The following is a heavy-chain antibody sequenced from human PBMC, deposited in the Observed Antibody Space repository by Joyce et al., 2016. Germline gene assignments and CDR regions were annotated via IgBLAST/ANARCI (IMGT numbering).Heavy chain of an antibody. CDR2: INPIFTTA. CDR3: ARPKPYLGSGGYFLNFDY. V-gene: IGHV1-69*01. Sequence: QVQLVQSGAEVMKPGSSVRVSCTASGGTLSRCPISWVRQAPGQGLEWMGGINPIFTTASYEQRFRGRVTVTANESTSAAYMELGSLRAEDTAVYYCARPKPYLGSGGYFLNFDYWGQGTLVTVSS. CDR1: GGTLSRCP. D-gene: IGHD3-22*01. J-gene: IGHJ4*02.